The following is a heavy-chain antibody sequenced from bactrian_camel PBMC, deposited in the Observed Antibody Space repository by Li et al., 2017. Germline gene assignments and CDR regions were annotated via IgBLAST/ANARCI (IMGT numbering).Heavy chain of an antibody. D-gene: IGHD1*01. J-gene: IGHJ7*01. Sequence: HVQLVESGGGSVQPGGSLRLSCTAPGLTSNMCGMDWYRLVAGKEREYIASARTDGSTWLAESVKGRFTVSRDNAKNTVYLQMDSLKPEDTAVYYCAKDHGYYGMDHWGKGTQVTVS. V-gene: IGHV3S53*01. CDR2: ARTDGST. CDR1: GLTSNMCG.